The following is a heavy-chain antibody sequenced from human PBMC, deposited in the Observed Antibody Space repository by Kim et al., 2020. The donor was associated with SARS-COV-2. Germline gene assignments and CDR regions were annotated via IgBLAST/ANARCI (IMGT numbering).Heavy chain of an antibody. J-gene: IGHJ6*02. CDR1: GYSISSGYY. CDR3: ARDQYDYVWGSYRPYYYYYGMDV. CDR2: IYHSGST. D-gene: IGHD3-16*02. Sequence: SETLSLTCTVSGYSISSGYYWGWIRQPPGKGLEWIGSIYHSGSTYYNPSLKSRVTISVDTSKNQFSLKLSSVTAADTAVYYCARDQYDYVWGSYRPYYYYYGMDVWGQGTTVTVSS. V-gene: IGHV4-38-2*02.